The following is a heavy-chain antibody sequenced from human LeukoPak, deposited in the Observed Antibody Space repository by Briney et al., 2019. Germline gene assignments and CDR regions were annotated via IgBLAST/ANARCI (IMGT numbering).Heavy chain of an antibody. D-gene: IGHD6-19*01. V-gene: IGHV4-38-2*02. CDR1: GYSISSVSF. J-gene: IGHJ6*03. CDR3: ARGRLAGDDYHYMDV. Sequence: SETLSLTCTVSGYSISSVSFWGWIRQPPEKGLEWIVGFYHSGSTYYNPSLKSRVTISLDTSKNQFSLKLTSVTAADTAVYYCARGRLAGDDYHYMDVWGKGATVTVSS. CDR2: FYHSGST.